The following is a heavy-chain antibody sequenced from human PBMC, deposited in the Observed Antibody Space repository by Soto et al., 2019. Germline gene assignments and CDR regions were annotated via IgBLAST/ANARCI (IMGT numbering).Heavy chain of an antibody. CDR2: ISAYNGNT. CDR1: GYTFTSYG. V-gene: IGHV1-18*01. Sequence: ASVKVSCKASGYTFTSYGISWVRQAPGQGLEWMGWISAYNGNTNYAQKLQGRVTMTTDTSTSTAYMELRSLRSDDTAVYYCATYEYGDYAFDIWGQGTMVTVSS. J-gene: IGHJ3*02. CDR3: ATYEYGDYAFDI. D-gene: IGHD4-17*01.